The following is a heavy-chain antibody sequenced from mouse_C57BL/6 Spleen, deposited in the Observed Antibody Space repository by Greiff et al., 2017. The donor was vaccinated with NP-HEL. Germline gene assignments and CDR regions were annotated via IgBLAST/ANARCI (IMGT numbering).Heavy chain of an antibody. J-gene: IGHJ1*03. Sequence: EVMLVESGGGLVQPKGSLKLSCAASGFSFNTYAMNWVRQAPGKGLEWVARIRSKSSNYATYYADSVKDRFTISRDDSESMLYLQMNNLKTEDTAMYYWVSPGYYGSSYDWYFDVWGTRTTVTVSS. V-gene: IGHV10-1*01. CDR2: IRSKSSNYAT. D-gene: IGHD1-1*01. CDR1: GFSFNTYA. CDR3: VSPGYYGSSYDWYFDV.